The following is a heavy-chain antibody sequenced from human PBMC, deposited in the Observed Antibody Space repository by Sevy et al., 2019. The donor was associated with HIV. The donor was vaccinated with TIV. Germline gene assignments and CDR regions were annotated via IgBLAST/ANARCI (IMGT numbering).Heavy chain of an antibody. Sequence: SETLSLTCTVSGGSISSGSYHWSWIRQPAGKGLEYIGRIYTSGSTNYKSSLKSRVTISLDTSKNQFSLKLSSVTAADTAVYYCARELGISLTHDVFDMWGQGTMVTVSS. CDR1: GGSISSGSYH. V-gene: IGHV4-61*02. CDR2: IYTSGST. J-gene: IGHJ3*02. D-gene: IGHD2-21*01. CDR3: ARELGISLTHDVFDM.